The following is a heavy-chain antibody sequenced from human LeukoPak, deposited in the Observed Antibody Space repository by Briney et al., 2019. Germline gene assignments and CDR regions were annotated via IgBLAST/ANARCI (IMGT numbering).Heavy chain of an antibody. CDR3: STSRRRGYTYGYT. D-gene: IGHD5-18*01. V-gene: IGHV3-15*07. J-gene: IGHJ5*02. CDR1: GFTFSSSA. CDR2: IKSKIDGGST. Sequence: GGSLRLSCAASGFTFSSSAMHWVRQAPGKGLEWVGRIKSKIDGGSTDYATPVKGRFTISRDDSKNTLYLQMSSLKTEDTAVYYCSTSRRRGYTYGYTWGQGTLVTVSS.